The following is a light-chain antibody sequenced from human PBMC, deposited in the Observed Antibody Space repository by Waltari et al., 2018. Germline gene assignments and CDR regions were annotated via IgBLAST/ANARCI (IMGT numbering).Light chain of an antibody. CDR3: KSADTTSVM. V-gene: IGLV3-25*03. CDR1: ALPKQY. J-gene: IGLJ3*02. CDR2: KDN. Sequence: SYELTQPPSLSVPPGQTARITCPGGALPKQYIHWYQQKPGQALVMLIDKDNGRPAGIPERFSGSSSGTTVTLTISEVQAEDEADYYCKSADTTSVMFGGGTKVTVL.